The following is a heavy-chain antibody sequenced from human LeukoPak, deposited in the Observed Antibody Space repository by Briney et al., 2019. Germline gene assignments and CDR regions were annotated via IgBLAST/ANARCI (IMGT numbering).Heavy chain of an antibody. Sequence: ASVKVSRKASGYTFTSYGISWVRQAPGQGLEWMGWISAYNGNTNYAQKLQGRVTMTTDTSTSTAYMELRSLRSDDTAVYYCARDLGYCTNGVCQGPACFDYWGQGTLVTVSS. J-gene: IGHJ4*02. D-gene: IGHD2-8*01. V-gene: IGHV1-18*01. CDR1: GYTFTSYG. CDR3: ARDLGYCTNGVCQGPACFDY. CDR2: ISAYNGNT.